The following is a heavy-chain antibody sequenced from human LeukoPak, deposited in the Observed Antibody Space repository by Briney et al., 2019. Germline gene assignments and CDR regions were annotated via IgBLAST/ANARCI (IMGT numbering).Heavy chain of an antibody. V-gene: IGHV3-74*01. J-gene: IGHJ4*02. CDR3: ARVGGVGATKYYFDY. CDR1: GFTFSSYW. Sequence: PGGSLRLSCAASGFTFSSYWMHWVRQAPGKGLVWVSRINSDGSSTSYADSVKGRFTISRDNAKNTLYLQMNSLRAEDTAVYYCARVGGVGATKYYFDYWGQGTLVTVSS. D-gene: IGHD1-26*01. CDR2: INSDGSST.